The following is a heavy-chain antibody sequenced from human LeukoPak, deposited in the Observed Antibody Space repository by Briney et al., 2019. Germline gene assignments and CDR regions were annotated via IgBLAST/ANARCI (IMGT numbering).Heavy chain of an antibody. CDR2: IKGSAEAT. V-gene: IGHV3-23*01. D-gene: IGHD3-22*01. CDR3: ARDHESSGYPTSGY. J-gene: IGHJ4*02. Sequence: GGSLRLSCEASGFTFSSYIMTWVRQAPGKGLEWVSTIKGSAEATFYADSVKDRFTISRDNSKNTLYLQMNSLRADDTALYFCARDHESSGYPTSGYWGQGTLVTVSS. CDR1: GFTFSSYI.